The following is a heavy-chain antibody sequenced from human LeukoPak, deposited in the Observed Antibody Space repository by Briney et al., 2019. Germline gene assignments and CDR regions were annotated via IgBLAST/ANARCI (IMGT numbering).Heavy chain of an antibody. V-gene: IGHV1-3*01. D-gene: IGHD5-18*01. J-gene: IGHJ4*02. CDR3: ARYTAMVNFDY. CDR2: INAGNGNT. Sequence: GASVTVSCKASGYTFTSYAIHWVRQAPGQRLEWMGWINAGNGNTKYSRNFQDRVTITRDTSASTAYMELSSLRSEDTAVYYCARYTAMVNFDYWGQGTLVTVSS. CDR1: GYTFTSYA.